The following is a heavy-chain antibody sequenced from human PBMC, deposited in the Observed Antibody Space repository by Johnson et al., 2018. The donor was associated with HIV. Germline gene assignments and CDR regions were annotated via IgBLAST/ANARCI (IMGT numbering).Heavy chain of an antibody. D-gene: IGHD1-26*01. CDR1: GFTSSNYV. V-gene: IGHV3-9*02. CDR3: AKSEWERALGAFDI. CDR2: ISWNSCSI. Sequence: VQRWSLGEVWYSLGSLKLSCAASGFTSSNYVMSWVRRAPGKGLEWVSAISWNSCSIGYADSVKGRFTISRDNAKNSLYLQMNSLRAEDTALYYCAKSEWERALGAFDIWGQGTMVTVSS. J-gene: IGHJ3*02.